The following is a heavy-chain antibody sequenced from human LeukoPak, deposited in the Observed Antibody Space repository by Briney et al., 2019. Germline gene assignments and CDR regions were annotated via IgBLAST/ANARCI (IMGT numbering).Heavy chain of an antibody. CDR1: GFTFSSYG. V-gene: IGHV3-48*04. J-gene: IGHJ3*02. CDR2: ISSSGTTI. D-gene: IGHD2-2*01. CDR3: ARGGYCSSSICYSLNAFDI. Sequence: GGSLRLSCAASGFTFSSYGMHWVRQAPGKGLEWVSYISSSGTTIYYADSVKGRFTISRDNAKNSLYLQMNSLRAEDTAVYYCARGGYCSSSICYSLNAFDIWGQGTMFTVSS.